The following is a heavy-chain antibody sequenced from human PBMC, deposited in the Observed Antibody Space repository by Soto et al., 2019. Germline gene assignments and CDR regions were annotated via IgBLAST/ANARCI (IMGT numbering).Heavy chain of an antibody. CDR1: GFDVSSNY. J-gene: IGHJ3*01. V-gene: IGHV3-53*04. D-gene: IGHD1-26*01. CDR3: AGRTYC. CDR2: IYSGGTT. Sequence: EVQLVESGGGLVQPGGSLRLSCAASGFDVSSNYMSWVRQAPGKGLEWVSLIYSGGTTYYADSVKGRFTISRHSSKNTLYLQMYSLRVEYTAVYYCAGRTYCWGQGTMVTVSA.